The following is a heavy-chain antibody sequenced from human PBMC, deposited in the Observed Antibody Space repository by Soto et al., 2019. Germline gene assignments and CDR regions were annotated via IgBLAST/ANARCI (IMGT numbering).Heavy chain of an antibody. V-gene: IGHV3-74*01. Sequence: EVQLVESGGGLVQPGGSLRLSCAASGFTFSSYWMHWVRQAPGKGLVWVSRINTDESSTTYADSVKGRFTISRDNAKNTLYLQMNSLRAEDTAAYYCARRGPVTGLAYWGQGTLVTVSS. CDR2: INTDESST. CDR3: ARRGPVTGLAY. D-gene: IGHD1-20*01. CDR1: GFTFSSYW. J-gene: IGHJ4*02.